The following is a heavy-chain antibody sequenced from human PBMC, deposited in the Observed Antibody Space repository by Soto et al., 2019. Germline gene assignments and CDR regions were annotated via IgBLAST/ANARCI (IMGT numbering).Heavy chain of an antibody. V-gene: IGHV4-59*08. D-gene: IGHD4-17*01. J-gene: IGHJ3*02. Sequence: SETLSLTCTVSGSSISSYYWSWIRQPPGKGLEWIGYIYYSGSTNYNPSLKSRVTISVDTSKNQFSLKLSSVTAADTAVYYCARHGNIRYRAFDIWGQGTMVTVSS. CDR1: GSSISSYY. CDR2: IYYSGST. CDR3: ARHGNIRYRAFDI.